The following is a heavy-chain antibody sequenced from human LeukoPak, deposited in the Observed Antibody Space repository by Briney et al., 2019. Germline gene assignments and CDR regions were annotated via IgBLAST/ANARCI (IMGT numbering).Heavy chain of an antibody. Sequence: GGSLRLSCAASGVTFSSYAMSWVRQAPGKGLECVSAICGSGGSTYYADSVKGRFTISRDNSKNTLYRQMNSLRAADTAVYSCAKDQTWNACGYGIDVWGHGTTVTVSS. D-gene: IGHD1-1*01. CDR3: AKDQTWNACGYGIDV. CDR2: ICGSGGST. J-gene: IGHJ6*02. V-gene: IGHV3-23*01. CDR1: GVTFSSYA.